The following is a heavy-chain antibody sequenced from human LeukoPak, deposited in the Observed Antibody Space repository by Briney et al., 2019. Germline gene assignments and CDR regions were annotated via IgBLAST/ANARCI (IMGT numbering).Heavy chain of an antibody. Sequence: TLSLTCAVSGGSISSGGYSWSWIQQPPGKGLEWIGYIYHSGSTYYNPSLKSRVTISVDRSKNQFSLKLSSVTAADTAVYYCARDADSSGWFDYWGQGTLVTVSS. V-gene: IGHV4-30-2*01. CDR2: IYHSGST. CDR3: ARDADSSGWFDY. D-gene: IGHD6-19*01. CDR1: GGSISSGGYS. J-gene: IGHJ4*02.